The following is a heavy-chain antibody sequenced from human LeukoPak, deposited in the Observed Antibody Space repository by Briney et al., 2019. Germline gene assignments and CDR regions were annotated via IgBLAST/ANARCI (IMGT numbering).Heavy chain of an antibody. CDR2: IDTDGSST. D-gene: IGHD3-10*01. CDR1: GFSFSTYW. Sequence: GGSLRLSCAASGFSFSTYWMHWVRQAPGKGLVWVSLIDTDGSSTPYADSVKGRFNISRDNAKNTLYLQMNSLRAEDTAVYYCARVGGSSDFDYWGQGTLVTVSS. CDR3: ARVGGSSDFDY. V-gene: IGHV3-74*01. J-gene: IGHJ4*02.